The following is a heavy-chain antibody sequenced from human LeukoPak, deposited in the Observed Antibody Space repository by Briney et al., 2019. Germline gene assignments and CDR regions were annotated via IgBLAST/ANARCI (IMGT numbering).Heavy chain of an antibody. J-gene: IGHJ4*02. D-gene: IGHD1-7*01. CDR2: FCYSGIT. V-gene: IGHV4-39*01. CDR3: AGQGVGTTLDY. CDR1: GASISSSSYH. Sequence: SETLSLTCTVSGASISSSSYHWGWIRQPPGKGLEWIGSFCYSGITQYNPSLESRVTISVDTSKNQFSLRLGSVPAADTGVYYCAGQGVGTTLDYWGQGTLVTVSS.